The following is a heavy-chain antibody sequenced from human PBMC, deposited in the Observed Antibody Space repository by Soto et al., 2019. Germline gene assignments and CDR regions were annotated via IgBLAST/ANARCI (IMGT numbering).Heavy chain of an antibody. J-gene: IGHJ6*02. CDR3: VRQGIGNLHGLVDV. CDR1: SGPTSSHN. V-gene: IGHV4-59*08. D-gene: IGHD1-1*01. CDR2: VYSTGGT. Sequence: QVQLQQSGPGLVKPSETLSLTCSVSSGPTSSHNWGWIGQTPGRGLEWIGYVYSTGGTSYNPSLNSRVTISADTSTNHISLTLTSVTAADTAVYYCVRQGIGNLHGLVDVWGQGTAVRVSS.